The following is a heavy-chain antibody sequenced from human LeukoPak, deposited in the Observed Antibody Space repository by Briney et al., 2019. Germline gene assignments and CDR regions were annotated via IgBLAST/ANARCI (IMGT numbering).Heavy chain of an antibody. J-gene: IGHJ5*02. V-gene: IGHV4-38-2*01. D-gene: IGHD4-17*01. CDR3: ARNRSVTTTPGFDP. CDR2: IYHSGST. CDR1: GYSIRSGDY. Sequence: SETLSLTCAVSGYSIRSGDYWGWIRQSPGKGLEWIGSIYHSGSTHYNPSLKSRVTISVDTSKNQFSLMLSSVTAADTAVYYCARNRSVTTTPGFDPWGQGTLLTVSS.